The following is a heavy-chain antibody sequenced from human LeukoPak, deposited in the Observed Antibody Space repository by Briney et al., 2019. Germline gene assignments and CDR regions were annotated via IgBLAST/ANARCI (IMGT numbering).Heavy chain of an antibody. CDR2: ISYDGSNK. D-gene: IGHD3-10*01. CDR1: GFTFSSYA. CDR3: AKEASGPTTFDY. Sequence: PGGSLRLSCAASGFTFSSYAMHWVRQAPGKGLEWVAVISYDGSNKYYADSVKGRFTISRDNSKNTLYLQMNSLRAEDTAVYYCAKEASGPTTFDYWGQGTLVTVSS. J-gene: IGHJ4*02. V-gene: IGHV3-30*04.